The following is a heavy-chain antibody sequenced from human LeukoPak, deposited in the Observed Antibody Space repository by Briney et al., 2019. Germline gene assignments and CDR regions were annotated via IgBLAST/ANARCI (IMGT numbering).Heavy chain of an antibody. V-gene: IGHV4-59*08. CDR1: GGSISSYY. CDR2: IYYSGST. D-gene: IGHD2-2*01. CDR3: ARLRDCSSTSCQLYYYYHGMDV. J-gene: IGHJ6*02. Sequence: PSETLSLTCTVSGGSISSYYWSWIRQPPGKGLEWIGYIYYSGSTNYNPSLKSRVTISVDTSKNQFSLKLSSVTAADTAVYYCARLRDCSSTSCQLYYYYHGMDVWGQGTTVTVSS.